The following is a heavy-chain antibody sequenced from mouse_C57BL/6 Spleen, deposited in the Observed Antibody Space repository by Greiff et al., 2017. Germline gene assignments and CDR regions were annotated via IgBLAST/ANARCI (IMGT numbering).Heavy chain of an antibody. Sequence: VQLQQSGAELVRPGTSVKVSCKASGYAFTNYLIEWVKQRPGQGLEWIGVINPGSGGTDYNEKFKGKATLTADKYSSTAYMQLSSLTSEDSAVYFGAKEVFAYWGQGTLVTVSA. CDR3: AKEVFAY. CDR2: INPGSGGT. V-gene: IGHV1-54*01. CDR1: GYAFTNYL. J-gene: IGHJ3*01.